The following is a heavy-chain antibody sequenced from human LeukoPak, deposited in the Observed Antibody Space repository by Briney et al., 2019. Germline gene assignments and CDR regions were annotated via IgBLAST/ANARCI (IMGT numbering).Heavy chain of an antibody. J-gene: IGHJ4*02. CDR2: ISGDGGST. CDR3: AKDTWGYYDYVWGSYRPNYFDY. CDR1: GFTFDDYA. Sequence: GGSLRLSCAASGFTFDDYAMHWVRRAPGKGLEWVSLISGDGGSTYYADSVKGRFTISRDNSKNSLYLQMNSLRTEDTALYYCAKDTWGYYDYVWGSYRPNYFDYWGQGTLVTVSS. V-gene: IGHV3-43*02. D-gene: IGHD3-16*02.